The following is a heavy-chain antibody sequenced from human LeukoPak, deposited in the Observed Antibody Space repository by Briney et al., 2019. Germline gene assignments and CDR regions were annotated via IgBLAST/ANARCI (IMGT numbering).Heavy chain of an antibody. CDR1: GGSISTYY. CDR2: ISYTGST. D-gene: IGHD3-16*01. J-gene: IGHJ4*02. V-gene: IGHV4-4*08. CDR3: AREGGIKDY. Sequence: SETLSLTCTVSGGSISTYYWSWIRQPPGKGLEWIGYISYTGSTNYNPSLKSRVTVSVDTSKNQFSLKLSSVTAADTAVYYCAREGGIKDYWGQGTLVTVSS.